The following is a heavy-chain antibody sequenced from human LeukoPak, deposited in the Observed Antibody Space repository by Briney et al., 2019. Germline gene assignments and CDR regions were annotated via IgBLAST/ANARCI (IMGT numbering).Heavy chain of an antibody. V-gene: IGHV3-30*04. Sequence: PGWSLRLSCAASGFTFSSYAMHWVRQAPGKGLEWVAVISYDGSNKYYADSVKGRFTISRDNSKNTLYLQMNSLRAEDTAVYYCARARGNGQLVLVGPFDYWGQGTLVTVSS. CDR2: ISYDGSNK. J-gene: IGHJ4*02. CDR3: ARARGNGQLVLVGPFDY. CDR1: GFTFSSYA. D-gene: IGHD6-13*01.